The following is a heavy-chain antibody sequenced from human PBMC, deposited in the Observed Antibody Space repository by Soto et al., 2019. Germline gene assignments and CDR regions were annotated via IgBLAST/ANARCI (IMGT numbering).Heavy chain of an antibody. V-gene: IGHV1-46*03. CDR3: AGGAIVVVPAAATSYYYYYGMDV. D-gene: IGHD2-2*01. CDR2: INPSGGST. CDR1: GYTFTSYY. Sequence: ASVKVSCKASGYTFTSYYMHWVRQAPGQGLEWMGIINPSGGSTSYAQKFQGRVTMTRDTSTSTVYMELSSLRSEDTAVYHCAGGAIVVVPAAATSYYYYYGMDVWGQ. J-gene: IGHJ6*02.